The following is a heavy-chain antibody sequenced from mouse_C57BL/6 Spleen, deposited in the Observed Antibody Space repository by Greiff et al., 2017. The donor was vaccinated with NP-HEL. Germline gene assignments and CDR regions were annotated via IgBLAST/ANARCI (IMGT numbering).Heavy chain of an antibody. J-gene: IGHJ3*01. CDR2: IYPSDSET. Sequence: QVQLQHPGAELVRPGSSVKLSCKASGYTFTSYWMDWVKQRPGQGLEWIGNIYPSDSETHYNQKFKDKATLTVDKSSSTAYMQLSSLTSEDSAVYYCARSRNSLGFAYWGQGTLVTVSA. V-gene: IGHV1-61*01. CDR3: ARSRNSLGFAY. CDR1: GYTFTSYW.